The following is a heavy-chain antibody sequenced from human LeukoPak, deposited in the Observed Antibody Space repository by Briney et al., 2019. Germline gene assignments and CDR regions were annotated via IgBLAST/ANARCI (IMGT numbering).Heavy chain of an antibody. CDR1: GFTFSSYA. CDR3: ARAVSEDSGSYLCDY. Sequence: GGSLRLSCAASGFTFSSYAMHWVRQAPGKGLEYVSAISSNGGSTYYANSVKGRFTISRDNSKNTLYLQMGSLRAEDMAVYYCARAVSEDSGSYLCDYWGQGTLVTVSS. V-gene: IGHV3-64*01. CDR2: ISSNGGST. D-gene: IGHD1-26*01. J-gene: IGHJ4*02.